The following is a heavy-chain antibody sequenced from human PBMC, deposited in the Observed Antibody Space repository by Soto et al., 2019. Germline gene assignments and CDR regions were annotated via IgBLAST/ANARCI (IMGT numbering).Heavy chain of an antibody. D-gene: IGHD2-2*01. Sequence: KASGYTFTSYAMHWVRQAPGQRLEWMGWINAGNGNTKYSQKFQGRVTITRDTSASTAYMELSSLRSEDTAVYYCARVPEGCSSTSCYAGWFDPWGQGTLVTVSS. CDR3: ARVPEGCSSTSCYAGWFDP. V-gene: IGHV1-3*01. J-gene: IGHJ5*02. CDR1: GYTFTSYA. CDR2: INAGNGNT.